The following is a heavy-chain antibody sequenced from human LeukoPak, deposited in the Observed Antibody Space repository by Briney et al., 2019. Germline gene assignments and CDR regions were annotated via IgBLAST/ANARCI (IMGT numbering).Heavy chain of an antibody. J-gene: IGHJ6*04. D-gene: IGHD3-10*02. CDR2: ISSSGSTI. V-gene: IGHV3-48*04. CDR1: GFTFSSYS. CDR3: AELGITMIGGV. Sequence: GGSLRLSCAASGFTFSSYSMNWVRQAPGKGLEWVSYISSSGSTIYYADSVKGRFTISRDNARNSLYLQMNSLRAEDTAVYYCAELGITMIGGVWGKGTTVTISS.